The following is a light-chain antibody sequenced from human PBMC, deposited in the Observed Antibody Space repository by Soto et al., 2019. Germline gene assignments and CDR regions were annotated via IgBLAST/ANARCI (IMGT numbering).Light chain of an antibody. V-gene: IGKV3-15*01. J-gene: IGKJ1*01. CDR1: QSVSSN. CDR3: QQYNNWPPWT. CDR2: GAS. Sequence: EIVLTQSPATLSLSPGGRATLSCRSSQSVSSNLAWYPQKPGQAPRLLIYGASTRATGIPARFSGSGSGTEFTLTISSLQSEDFAVYYCQQYNNWPPWTFGQGTKVDIK.